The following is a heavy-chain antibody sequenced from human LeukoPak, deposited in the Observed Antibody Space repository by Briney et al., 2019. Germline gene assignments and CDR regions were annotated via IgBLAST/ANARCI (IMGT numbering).Heavy chain of an antibody. CDR1: GFTFSSYA. Sequence: PGGSLRLSCAASGFTFSSYAMHRVRQAPGKGLEWVAVISYDGSNKYYADSVKGRFTISRDNSKNTLYLQMNSLRAEDTAVYYCARSIVATSPFYYWGQGTLVTVSS. CDR2: ISYDGSNK. V-gene: IGHV3-30*04. J-gene: IGHJ4*02. D-gene: IGHD5-12*01. CDR3: ARSIVATSPFYY.